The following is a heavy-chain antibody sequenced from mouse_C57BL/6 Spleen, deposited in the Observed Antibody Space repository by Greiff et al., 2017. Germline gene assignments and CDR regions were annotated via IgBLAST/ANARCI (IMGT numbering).Heavy chain of an antibody. CDR3: ARRALDDGSSGYFDV. Sequence: VQLQPSGPELVKPGASVKIPCKASGYTFTDYNMDWVKQSHGKSLEWIGDINPNNGGTNYKQKFKGKATLTVEKSYSTAYMELRSLTAEDTAVYDCARRALDDGSSGYFDVWGKGTTVTVSS. CDR2: INPNNGGT. V-gene: IGHV1-18*01. J-gene: IGHJ1*03. CDR1: GYTFTDYN. D-gene: IGHD1-1*01.